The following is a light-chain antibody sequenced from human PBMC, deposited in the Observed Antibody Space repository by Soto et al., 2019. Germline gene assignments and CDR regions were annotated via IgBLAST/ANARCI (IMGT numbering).Light chain of an antibody. Sequence: DIQMTQSPSSLSASVGDRVTITCRASQSISSYLNWYQQKPGKAPKLLIYAASSLQSGVPSRFSGSGSGTDFTLTISSLQHEDFAAYYCQQSYNTPLTFGGGTKVDIK. CDR2: AAS. V-gene: IGKV1-39*01. CDR3: QQSYNTPLT. CDR1: QSISSY. J-gene: IGKJ4*01.